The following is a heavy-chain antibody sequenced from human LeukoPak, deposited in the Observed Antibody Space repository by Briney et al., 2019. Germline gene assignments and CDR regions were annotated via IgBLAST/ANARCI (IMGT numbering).Heavy chain of an antibody. Sequence: ASVKVSCKASGYTFTGYYMHWVRQAPGQGLEWMGWINPNSGGTNYAQKFQGRVTMTRDTSISTAYMELSSLRSEDTAVYYCARVHYDYVWGSYRYFDYWGQGTLVTVSS. CDR3: ARVHYDYVWGSYRYFDY. CDR2: INPNSGGT. CDR1: GYTFTGYY. V-gene: IGHV1-2*02. J-gene: IGHJ4*02. D-gene: IGHD3-16*02.